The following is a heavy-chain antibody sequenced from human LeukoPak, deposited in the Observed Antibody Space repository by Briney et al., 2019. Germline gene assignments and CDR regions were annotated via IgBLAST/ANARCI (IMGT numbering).Heavy chain of an antibody. V-gene: IGHV3-23*01. D-gene: IGHD3-9*01. CDR3: ARAQRTIRQYFYDGMDV. CDR1: GFTFSSYA. CDR2: VSGSGSST. Sequence: GGSLRLSCAASGFTFSSYAMSWVRQAPGKGLEWVSVVSGSGSSTYYADSVKGRFTISRDNSKNTLYLQMNSLRAEDTAVYFCARAQRTIRQYFYDGMDVWGQGATVTVSS. J-gene: IGHJ6*02.